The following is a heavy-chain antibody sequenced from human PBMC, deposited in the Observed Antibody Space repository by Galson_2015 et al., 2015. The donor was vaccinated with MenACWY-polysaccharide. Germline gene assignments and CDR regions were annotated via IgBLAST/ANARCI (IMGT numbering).Heavy chain of an antibody. CDR3: ARDRGSYDALDI. CDR2: ISTSGITI. Sequence: SLRLSCAASGFTFSNYQMNWVRQAPGKGLEWISYISTSGITIYYADSVRGRFTISRDNAKNSLYLQMNSLRAEDTAVYFCARDRGSYDALDIGGQGTMVAVSS. V-gene: IGHV3-48*03. D-gene: IGHD1-26*01. J-gene: IGHJ3*02. CDR1: GFTFSNYQ.